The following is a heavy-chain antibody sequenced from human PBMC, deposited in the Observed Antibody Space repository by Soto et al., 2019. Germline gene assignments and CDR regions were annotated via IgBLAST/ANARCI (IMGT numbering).Heavy chain of an antibody. CDR3: ARSRNTYYDSSGYNYPLDY. J-gene: IGHJ4*02. V-gene: IGHV4-31*03. CDR2: IYYSGST. Sequence: SETLSLTCTISGGSISSGGYYWSWIRQHPGKGLEWIGYIYYSGSTYYNPSLKSRVTISVDTSKNQFSLKLSSVTAADTAVYYCARSRNTYYDSSGYNYPLDYWGQGTLVTVSS. D-gene: IGHD3-22*01. CDR1: GGSISSGGYY.